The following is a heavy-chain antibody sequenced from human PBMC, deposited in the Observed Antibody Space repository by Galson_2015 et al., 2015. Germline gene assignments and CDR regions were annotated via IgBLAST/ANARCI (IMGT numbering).Heavy chain of an antibody. V-gene: IGHV3-9*01. CDR1: GFTLDNYA. CDR3: AKDIGEGAAVAGFDY. D-gene: IGHD6-19*01. CDR2: ISWNSGRI. J-gene: IGHJ4*02. Sequence: SLRLSCAASGFTLDNYAMHWVRQAPGKGLEWVSGISWNSGRIGYADSVKGRFTISRDNAKNSLYLQMNSLRAEDTALYYCAKDIGEGAAVAGFDYWGQGTLVTVSS.